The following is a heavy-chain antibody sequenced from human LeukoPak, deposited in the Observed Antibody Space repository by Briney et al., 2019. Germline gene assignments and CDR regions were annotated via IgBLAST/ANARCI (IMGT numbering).Heavy chain of an antibody. J-gene: IGHJ5*02. D-gene: IGHD4-23*01. Sequence: ASVKVSCKVSGYTLIKFSMHWVRQAPGKGLEWMGGFDPEDGETIYAQKFQGRVTMTEDTSTDTAYMELSSLRSEDTAVYYCARSGGRQNWFDPWGQGTLVTVSS. CDR3: ARSGGRQNWFDP. V-gene: IGHV1-24*01. CDR1: GYTLIKFS. CDR2: FDPEDGET.